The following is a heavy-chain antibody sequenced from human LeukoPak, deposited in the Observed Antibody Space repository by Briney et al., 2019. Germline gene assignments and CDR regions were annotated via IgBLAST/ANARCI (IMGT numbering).Heavy chain of an antibody. D-gene: IGHD3-22*01. CDR2: IWYDGSNK. Sequence: GGSLRLSCAASGFTFSSYGMHWLRQAPGKGLEWVSVIWYDGSNKYYADSVKGRFTISRDNSKNTLYLQMNSLRAEGTAVYYCAKDPDYYDSSGYYETWGQGTLVTVSS. V-gene: IGHV3-33*06. CDR1: GFTFSSYG. CDR3: AKDPDYYDSSGYYET. J-gene: IGHJ5*02.